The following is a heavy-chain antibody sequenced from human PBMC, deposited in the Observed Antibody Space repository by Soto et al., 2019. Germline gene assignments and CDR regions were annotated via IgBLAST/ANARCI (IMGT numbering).Heavy chain of an antibody. J-gene: IGHJ6*02. CDR2: IIPIFGTA. CDR1: GGTFSSYA. V-gene: IGHV1-69*13. Sequence: ASVKVSCKASGGTFSSYAISWVRQAPGQGLEWMGGIIPIFGTANYAQKFQGRVTITADGSTSTAYMELSSLRSEDTAVYYCARVNRSMSLGYCGGDCYNYHYYGMHVWGQGPTVTLSS. D-gene: IGHD2-21*02. CDR3: ARVNRSMSLGYCGGDCYNYHYYGMHV.